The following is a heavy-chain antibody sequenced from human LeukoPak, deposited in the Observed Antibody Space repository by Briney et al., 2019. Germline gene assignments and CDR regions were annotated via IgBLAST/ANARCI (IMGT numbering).Heavy chain of an antibody. CDR2: ISSNGGST. CDR3: VKGGLWFGELLYQF. J-gene: IGHJ4*02. D-gene: IGHD3-10*01. Sequence: GRSLRLSCAASGFTFSSYAMHWVRQAPGKGLEYVSAISSNGGSTYYADSVKGRFTISRDNSKNTLYLQMSSLRAEDTAVYYCVKGGLWFGELLYQFWGQGTLVTVSS. CDR1: GFTFSSYA. V-gene: IGHV3-64D*06.